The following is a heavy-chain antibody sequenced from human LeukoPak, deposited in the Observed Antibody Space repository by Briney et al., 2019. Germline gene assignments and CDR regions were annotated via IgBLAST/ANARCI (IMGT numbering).Heavy chain of an antibody. CDR1: GFPFSSYA. J-gene: IGHJ4*02. D-gene: IGHD3-3*01. CDR2: ISGSGGST. CDR3: AKAKYTVLRFLEWLFT. V-gene: IGHV3-23*01. Sequence: GGSLRLSCAASGFPFSSYAMSWVRQAPGKGLEWVSAISGSGGSTYYADSVKGRFTISRDNSKNTLYLQMNSLRAEDTAVYYCAKAKYTVLRFLEWLFTGGQGTLVTVSS.